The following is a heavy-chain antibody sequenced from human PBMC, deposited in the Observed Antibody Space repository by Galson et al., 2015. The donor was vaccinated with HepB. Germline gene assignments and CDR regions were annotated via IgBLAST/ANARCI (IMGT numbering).Heavy chain of an antibody. CDR1: GFTFNGYS. V-gene: IGHV3-48*04. D-gene: IGHD3-16*01. CDR2: IRSSSSTTM. CDR3: ARERGSIFSQLYYFDY. J-gene: IGHJ4*02. Sequence: SLRLSCAASGFTFNGYSMNWVRQAPGKGLEWLSYIRSSSSTTMYYADSVKGRFTISRDNTKSSLYLQMNSLRAEDTAVYYCARERGSIFSQLYYFDYWGQGALVTVSS.